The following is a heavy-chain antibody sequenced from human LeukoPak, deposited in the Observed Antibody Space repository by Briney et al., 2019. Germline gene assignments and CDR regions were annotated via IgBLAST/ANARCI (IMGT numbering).Heavy chain of an antibody. J-gene: IGHJ4*02. V-gene: IGHV3-23*01. CDR1: GFTFSSYA. CDR3: AKDGYCSGGSCYSDY. CDR2: ISGSGGSA. Sequence: GGSLRLSCAASGFTFSSYAMSWVRQAPGKGLEWVSAISGSGGSAYYADSVKGRFTISRDNSKNTLYLQMNSLRAEDTAVYYRAKDGYCSGGSCYSDYWGQGTLVTVSS. D-gene: IGHD2-15*01.